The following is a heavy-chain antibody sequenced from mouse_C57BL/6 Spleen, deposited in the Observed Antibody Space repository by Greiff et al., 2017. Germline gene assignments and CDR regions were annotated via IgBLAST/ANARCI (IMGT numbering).Heavy chain of an antibody. Sequence: QVQLQQSGAELMKPGASVKLSCKATGYTFTGYWIEWVKQRPGHGLEWIGEILPGSGSTNYNAKFKGKATFTADTSSNTAYMQLSSLTTEDSAIYYCARGGLGGYWGQGTTLTVSS. CDR3: ARGGLGGY. D-gene: IGHD4-1*01. CDR2: ILPGSGST. V-gene: IGHV1-9*01. CDR1: GYTFTGYW. J-gene: IGHJ2*01.